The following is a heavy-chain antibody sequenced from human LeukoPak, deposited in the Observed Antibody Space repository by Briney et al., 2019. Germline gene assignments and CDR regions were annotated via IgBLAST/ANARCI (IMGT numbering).Heavy chain of an antibody. CDR3: ARYSNPGVLHY. V-gene: IGHV4-59*01. CDR1: GGSISSYY. D-gene: IGHD4-11*01. CDR2: IYYSGST. Sequence: NPSETVSLTCTVSGGSISSYYWSWIRQPPGKGLEWIGYIYYSGSTNYNPSLKSRVTISVDTSKNQFSLKLSSVTAADTAVYYCARYSNPGVLHYWGQGTLVTVSS. J-gene: IGHJ4*02.